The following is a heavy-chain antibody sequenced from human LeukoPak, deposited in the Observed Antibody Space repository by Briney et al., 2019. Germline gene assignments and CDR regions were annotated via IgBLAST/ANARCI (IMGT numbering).Heavy chain of an antibody. Sequence: SETLSLTCAVYGGSFSGYYWSRIRQPPGKGLEWIGEIDHRGSTNYNPPLKSRLTISKDKFKNQFSLKLSSVTAADTAVYYCARTVVGYYYDSSGYRWFDPWGQGTLVTVSS. CDR1: GGSFSGYY. J-gene: IGHJ5*02. V-gene: IGHV4-34*01. D-gene: IGHD3-22*01. CDR2: IDHRGST. CDR3: ARTVVGYYYDSSGYRWFDP.